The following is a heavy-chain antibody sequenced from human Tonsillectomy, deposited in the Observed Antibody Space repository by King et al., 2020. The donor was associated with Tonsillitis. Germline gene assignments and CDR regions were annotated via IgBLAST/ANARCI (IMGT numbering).Heavy chain of an antibody. CDR3: AREFQLLFGFDP. CDR2: IIPVFGPP. J-gene: IGHJ5*02. CDR1: GGSFNNYA. D-gene: IGHD2-21*01. V-gene: IGHV1-69*01. Sequence: QLVQSGAEVKKPGSSVKISCKASGGSFNNYAINWVRQAPGKGLEWMGRIIPVFGPPNYAQKFRGRVTITADESTSTFNMEVSSVRFEDTAVYYCAREFQLLFGFDPWGQGTLVTVS.